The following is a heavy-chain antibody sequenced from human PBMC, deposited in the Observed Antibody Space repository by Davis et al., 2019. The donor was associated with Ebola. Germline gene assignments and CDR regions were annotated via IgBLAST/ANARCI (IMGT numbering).Heavy chain of an antibody. CDR2: IRASNSLT. D-gene: IGHD2-2*01. CDR1: GFTFSTYA. Sequence: GESLKIPCAASGFTFSTYAMTWLRQAPGRGLEWVSTIRASNSLTYYADSVKGRFTISRDNAKNSLFLQMNSLRDEDTAVYYCAKERCSSTSCFDDSGGQGTLVTVSS. V-gene: IGHV3-23*01. J-gene: IGHJ4*02. CDR3: AKERCSSTSCFDDS.